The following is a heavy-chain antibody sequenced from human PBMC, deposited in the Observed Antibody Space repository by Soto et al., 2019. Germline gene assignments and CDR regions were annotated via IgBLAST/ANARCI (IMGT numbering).Heavy chain of an antibody. CDR3: ARAAGYCIRTSCYRRAFDL. D-gene: IGHD2-2*01. V-gene: IGHV3-74*01. CDR1: GFTLSSHW. J-gene: IGHJ3*01. Sequence: EVQLVESGGDLVQPGGSLRLSCAASGFTLSSHWMHWVRQVPGKGLVWVARVNIEGGTTSYADAVKGRFTISRDNAKNTVFLQMDGLSTEDKLTYYCARAAGYCIRTSCYRRAFDLWGQGTMVTVSP. CDR2: VNIEGGTT.